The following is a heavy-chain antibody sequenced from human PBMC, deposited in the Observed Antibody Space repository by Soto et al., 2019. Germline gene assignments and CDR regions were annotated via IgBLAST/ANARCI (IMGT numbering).Heavy chain of an antibody. CDR2: ISYDGSNK. J-gene: IGHJ5*02. CDR1: GFTFSAYG. V-gene: IGHV3-30*18. Sequence: GGSLRLSCAASGFTFSAYGMHWVRQAPGKGLEWVAVISYDGSNKNYADSVKGRFTISRDNSKNTLYLQMNSLRAADTAVYYCAKDRRYRSGWSDIKKNWFGPWGRGTLVTVSS. CDR3: AKDRRYRSGWSDIKKNWFGP. D-gene: IGHD6-19*01.